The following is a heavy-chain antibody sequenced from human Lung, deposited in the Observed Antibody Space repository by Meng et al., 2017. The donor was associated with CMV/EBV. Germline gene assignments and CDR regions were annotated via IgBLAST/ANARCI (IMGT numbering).Heavy chain of an antibody. CDR3: AKEFPNNAFDV. CDR2: ISYDGSNK. CDR1: GFIFSDFA. Sequence: GESLKISCPGSGFIFSDFAMHWVRQAPGKGLEWVAVISYDGSNKYYADSVKGRFTISRDNSKNTLYLQMNSLRPEDTAVYYCAKEFPNNAFDVWGQGTMVTGSS. V-gene: IGHV3-30*01. J-gene: IGHJ3*01. D-gene: IGHD2-21*01.